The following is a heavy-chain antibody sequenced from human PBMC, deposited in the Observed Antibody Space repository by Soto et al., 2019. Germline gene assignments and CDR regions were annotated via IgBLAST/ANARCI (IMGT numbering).Heavy chain of an antibody. Sequence: SETLSLTCTVSGGSISSYYWSWIRQPPGKGLEWIGYIYYSGSTNYNPSLKSRVTISVDTSKNQFSLKLSSVTAADTAVYYCARGIPYYDILTGYYPVWGQGTLVTVSS. CDR1: GGSISSYY. CDR2: IYYSGST. J-gene: IGHJ4*02. V-gene: IGHV4-59*01. D-gene: IGHD3-9*01. CDR3: ARGIPYYDILTGYYPV.